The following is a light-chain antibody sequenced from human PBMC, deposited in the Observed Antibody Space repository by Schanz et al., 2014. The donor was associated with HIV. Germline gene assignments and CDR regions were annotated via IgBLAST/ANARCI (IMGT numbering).Light chain of an antibody. CDR2: DAS. J-gene: IGKJ4*01. CDR1: QDISDN. V-gene: IGKV1-33*01. Sequence: DIQMTQSPSSLSASVGDRVTITCQASQDISDNLNWYQQKAGKAPKLLIYDASNLETGVPSRFSGTGSGTDFTFTISSLQPEDTATYYCQQYDNLTPISFGGGTKVEIK. CDR3: QQYDNLTPIS.